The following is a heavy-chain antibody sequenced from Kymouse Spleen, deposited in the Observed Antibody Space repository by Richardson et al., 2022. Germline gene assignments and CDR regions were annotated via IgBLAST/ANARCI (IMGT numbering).Heavy chain of an antibody. D-gene: IGHD6-13*01,IGHD6-19*01,IGHD6-25*01. CDR3: ARGGIAGGTDY. J-gene: IGHJ4*02. CDR1: GGSFSGYY. CDR2: INHSGST. V-gene: IGHV4-34*01. Sequence: QVQLQQWGAGLLKPSETLSLTCAVYGGSFSGYYWSWIRQPPGKGLEWIGEINHSGSTNYNPSLKSRVTISVDTSKNQFSLKLSSVTAADTAVYYCARGGIAGGTDYWGQGTLVTVSS.